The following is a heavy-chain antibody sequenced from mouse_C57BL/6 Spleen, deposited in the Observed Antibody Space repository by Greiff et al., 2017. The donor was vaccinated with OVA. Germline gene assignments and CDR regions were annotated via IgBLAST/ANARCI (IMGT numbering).Heavy chain of an antibody. D-gene: IGHD2-2*01. V-gene: IGHV1-39*01. J-gene: IGHJ2*01. Sequence: VQLQQSGAELMKPGASVKISCKASGYSFTDYNMNWVKQSNGKSLEWIGVINPNYGTTSYNQKFKGKATLTVAQSSSTAYMQLNSLTSEDSAVYYCAREGVWLRHNFDYWGQGTTLTVSS. CDR3: AREGVWLRHNFDY. CDR1: GYSFTDYN. CDR2: INPNYGTT.